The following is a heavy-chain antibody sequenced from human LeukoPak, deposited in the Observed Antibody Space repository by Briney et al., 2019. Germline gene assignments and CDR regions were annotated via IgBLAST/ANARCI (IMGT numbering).Heavy chain of an antibody. D-gene: IGHD5-12*01. CDR2: IYYSGST. J-gene: IGHJ4*02. V-gene: IGHV4-59*01. CDR3: ARGRTVATTLPDY. CDR1: GXSISSYY. Sequence: SETLSLTCTVSGXSISSYYRSWIRQSPGKGLEWIGYIYYSGSTNYNPSLKSRVTISVDTSKNQFSLKLSSVTAADTAVYYCARGRTVATTLPDYWGQGTLVTVSS.